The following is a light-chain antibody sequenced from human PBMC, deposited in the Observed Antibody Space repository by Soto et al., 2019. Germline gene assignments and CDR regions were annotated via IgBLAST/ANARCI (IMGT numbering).Light chain of an antibody. CDR2: EVT. J-gene: IGLJ3*02. CDR3: SSSAGIYHYLV. CDR1: SSDVGGYNY. Sequence: QSALTQPASVSGSPGQSITISCTGTSSDVGGYNYVSWYRQHPGKAPKLMIYEVTNRPSGVSNRFSGSKSGYTASLTVSGLQTEDEAFYYCSSSAGIYHYLVFGGGTKLTVL. V-gene: IGLV2-14*01.